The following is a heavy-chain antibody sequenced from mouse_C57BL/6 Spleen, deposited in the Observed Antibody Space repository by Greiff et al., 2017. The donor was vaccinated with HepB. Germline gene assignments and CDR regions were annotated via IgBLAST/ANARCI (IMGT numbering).Heavy chain of an antibody. CDR3: AREEGRRYFDV. V-gene: IGHV5-4*01. D-gene: IGHD3-3*01. CDR1: GFTFSSYA. J-gene: IGHJ1*03. CDR2: ISDGGSYT. Sequence: EVQVVESGGGLVKPGGSLKLSCAASGFTFSSYAMSWVRQTPEKRLEWVATISDGGSYTYYPDNVKGRFTISRDNAKNNLYLQMSHLKSEDTAMYYCAREEGRRYFDVWGTGTTVTVSS.